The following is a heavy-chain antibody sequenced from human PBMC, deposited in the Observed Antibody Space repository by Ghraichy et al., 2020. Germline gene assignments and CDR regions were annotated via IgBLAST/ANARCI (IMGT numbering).Heavy chain of an antibody. Sequence: GGSLRLSCAASGFTFSGSAVHWVRQASGKGLEWVGRIRNRANSYATAYAASVKGRFTISRDDSMNTAYLQMNTLKTEDTAVYYCTRHGRYCSGGSYYPRAFDYWGQGTLVTVSS. V-gene: IGHV3-73*01. D-gene: IGHD2-15*01. J-gene: IGHJ4*02. CDR3: TRHGRYCSGGSYYPRAFDY. CDR2: IRNRANSYAT. CDR1: GFTFSGSA.